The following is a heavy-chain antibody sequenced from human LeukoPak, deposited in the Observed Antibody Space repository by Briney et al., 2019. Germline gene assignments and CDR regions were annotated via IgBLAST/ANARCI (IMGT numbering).Heavy chain of an antibody. CDR1: GFTFTSYA. Sequence: SGGSLRLSCAASGFTFTSYAMSWVRQAPGKGLEWVAAISDSAYSTFYADSVKGRFTVSRDDSQKTLYLQMNSLRTEDTAVYYCAKDYPALGYCTSTTCSFFDYWGQGILVTVFS. J-gene: IGHJ4*02. CDR2: ISDSAYST. CDR3: AKDYPALGYCTSTTCSFFDY. D-gene: IGHD2-2*01. V-gene: IGHV3-23*01.